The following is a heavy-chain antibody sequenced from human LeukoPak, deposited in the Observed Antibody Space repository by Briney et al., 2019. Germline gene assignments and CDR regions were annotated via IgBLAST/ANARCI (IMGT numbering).Heavy chain of an antibody. CDR1: GGSISSYY. V-gene: IGHV4-59*01. Sequence: SETLSLTCTVSGGSISSYYWSWIRQPPGKGLEWIGYIYYSGSTNYNPSLKSRVTISVDTSENQFSLKLSSVTAADTAVYYCASAYGDYSGFDYWGQGTLVTVSS. CDR2: IYYSGST. D-gene: IGHD4-17*01. CDR3: ASAYGDYSGFDY. J-gene: IGHJ4*02.